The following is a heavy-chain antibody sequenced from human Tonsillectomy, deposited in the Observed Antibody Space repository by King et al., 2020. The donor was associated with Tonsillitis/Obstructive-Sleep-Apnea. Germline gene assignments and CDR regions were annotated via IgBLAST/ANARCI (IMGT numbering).Heavy chain of an antibody. D-gene: IGHD6-19*01. CDR3: AKDLGGGWALDY. CDR1: GFTFSGSG. CDR2: ISYDSINK. V-gene: IGHV3-30*18. J-gene: IGHJ4*02. Sequence: QLVQSGGGVVQPGRSLRLSCAASGFTFSGSGMHWVRQAPGKGLEWVAVISYDSINKYYADSGRGRFTISRDNSKNTLYLQMKGLRAEDTAVYYCAKDLGGGWALDYWGPGTLVTVSS.